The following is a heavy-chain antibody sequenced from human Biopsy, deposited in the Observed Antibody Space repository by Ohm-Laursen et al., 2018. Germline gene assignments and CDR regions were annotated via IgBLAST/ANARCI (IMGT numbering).Heavy chain of an antibody. V-gene: IGHV4-34*01. Sequence: GTLSLTCVVYGDSFTNYYWIWIRQPPGKGLEWIGEISLSGSTNYNPSLESRVTISVDTSKNHFSLNLTSVTAADTAMYYCARGVGDASPYSWGQGTQVTVSS. J-gene: IGHJ4*02. CDR1: GDSFTNYY. CDR2: ISLSGST. D-gene: IGHD2-15*01. CDR3: ARGVGDASPYS.